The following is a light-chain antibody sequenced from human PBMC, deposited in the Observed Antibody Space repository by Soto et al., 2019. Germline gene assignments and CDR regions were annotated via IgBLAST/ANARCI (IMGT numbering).Light chain of an antibody. CDR2: SNS. CDR3: QSFDTSLRGWV. Sequence: QSVLTQPPSVSGAPGQRVTISCTGTSSNTGAGYDVHWYQQHPGTAPKYLIYSNSNRPSGVPDRFSGSKSGTSASLAISGLQAEDEADYFCQSFDTSLRGWVFGGGTKLTVL. CDR1: SSNTGAGYD. V-gene: IGLV1-40*01. J-gene: IGLJ3*02.